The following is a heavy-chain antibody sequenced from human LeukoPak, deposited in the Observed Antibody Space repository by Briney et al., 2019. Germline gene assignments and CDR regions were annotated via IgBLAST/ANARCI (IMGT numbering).Heavy chain of an antibody. Sequence: GASVKVSCKASGYTFTSYGISWVRQAPGQGLEWMGWISAYNGNTNYAQKLQGRVTMTTDTSTSTAYMELRSLRSDDTAVYYCARDLRDYGDNYFDYWGQGTLVTVSS. V-gene: IGHV1-18*01. D-gene: IGHD4-17*01. J-gene: IGHJ4*02. CDR3: ARDLRDYGDNYFDY. CDR2: ISAYNGNT. CDR1: GYTFTSYG.